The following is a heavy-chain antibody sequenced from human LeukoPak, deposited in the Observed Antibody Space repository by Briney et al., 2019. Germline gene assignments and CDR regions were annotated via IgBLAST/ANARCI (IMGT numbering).Heavy chain of an antibody. V-gene: IGHV1-8*01. CDR2: MNPNSGNT. CDR3: ARVKRVVSTAMFGGLRYYMDV. CDR1: GYTFTSYD. Sequence: VASVKVSCKASGYTFTSYDINWVRQATGQGLEWMGWMNPNSGNTGYAQKFQGRVTMTRNTSISTAYMGLSSLRSEDTAMYYCARVKRVVSTAMFGGLRYYMDVWGKGTTVTVSS. J-gene: IGHJ6*03. D-gene: IGHD2-2*01.